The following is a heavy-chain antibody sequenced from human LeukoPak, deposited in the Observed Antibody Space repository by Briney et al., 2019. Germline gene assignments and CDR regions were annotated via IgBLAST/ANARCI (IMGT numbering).Heavy chain of an antibody. CDR3: ARGKGIAVSSFDY. D-gene: IGHD6-19*01. V-gene: IGHV3-23*01. J-gene: IGHJ4*02. Sequence: QPGGSLRLSCAASGFTFSSYAMSCVRQVPGKGLEWVSGISGSGGSTYYADSVKGRCTISRDNSKNTLSLQMNSLRAEDTALYYCARGKGIAVSSFDYWGQGTLVTVSS. CDR2: ISGSGGST. CDR1: GFTFSSYA.